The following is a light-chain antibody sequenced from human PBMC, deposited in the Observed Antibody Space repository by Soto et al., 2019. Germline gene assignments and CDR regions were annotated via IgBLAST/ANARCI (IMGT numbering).Light chain of an antibody. CDR1: SSAVGSYRL. CDR3: AAWDDSLSGQV. V-gene: IGLV1-47*02. J-gene: IGLJ1*01. CDR2: SNN. Sequence: QSVLTQPASVSGSPGQSITISCTGSSSAVGSYRLVSWYQQLPGTAPKLLIYSNNQRPSGVPDRFSGSKSGTSASLAISGLRSEDEADYYCAAWDDSLSGQVFGTGTKVTVL.